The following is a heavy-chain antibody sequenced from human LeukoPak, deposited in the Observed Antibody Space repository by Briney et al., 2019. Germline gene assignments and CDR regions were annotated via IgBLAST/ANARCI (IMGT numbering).Heavy chain of an antibody. D-gene: IGHD1-26*01. V-gene: IGHV4-34*01. Sequence: SETLSLTCAVYGGSFSGYYWSWIRQPPGKGLEWIGEINHSGSTNYNPSLKSRVTISVDTSKNQFSLKLSSVTAADTAVYYCARWPFFSGSYHFDYWGQGTLVTVSS. J-gene: IGHJ4*02. CDR2: INHSGST. CDR3: ARWPFFSGSYHFDY. CDR1: GGSFSGYY.